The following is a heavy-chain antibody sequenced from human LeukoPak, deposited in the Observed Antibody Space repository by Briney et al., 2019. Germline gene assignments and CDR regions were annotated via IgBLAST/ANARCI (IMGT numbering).Heavy chain of an antibody. CDR3: ATSYYYDSSFPSYNSNDAFDI. Sequence: SVKVSCKASGGTFSSYAISWVRQAPGQGLEWMGGIIPIFGTANYAQKFQGRVTITADESTSTAYMELSRLRPDDTAVYYCATSYYYDSSFPSYNSNDAFDIWGQGTMVTVSS. V-gene: IGHV1-69*13. D-gene: IGHD3-22*01. J-gene: IGHJ3*02. CDR1: GGTFSSYA. CDR2: IIPIFGTA.